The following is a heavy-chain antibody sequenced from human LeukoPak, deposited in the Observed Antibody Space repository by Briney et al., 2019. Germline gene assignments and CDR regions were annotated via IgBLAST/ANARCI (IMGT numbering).Heavy chain of an antibody. J-gene: IGHJ4*02. Sequence: SQTLSLTCAISGDSVSINSAAWNWIRQSPSRGLEWLGRTYYRSEWYNDYAVSVKSRKTINPDTSKNQFSLQLNSVTPEDTAVYYCAREHAYYYDSSGTALTAEIKYYFDYWGQGTLVTVSS. CDR3: AREHAYYYDSSGTALTAEIKYYFDY. V-gene: IGHV6-1*01. CDR2: TYYRSEWYN. CDR1: GDSVSINSAA. D-gene: IGHD3-22*01.